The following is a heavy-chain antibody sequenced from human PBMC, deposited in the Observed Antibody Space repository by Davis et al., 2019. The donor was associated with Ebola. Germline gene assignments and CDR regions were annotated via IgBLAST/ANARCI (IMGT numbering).Heavy chain of an antibody. V-gene: IGHV3-23*01. D-gene: IGHD6-19*01. CDR1: GFTFSSYA. J-gene: IGHJ4*02. CDR3: AGGTRSGWHLEY. CDR2: ISGSGGST. Sequence: GESLKISCAASGFTFSSYAMSWVRQAPGKGLEWVSVISGSGGSTYCADSVKGRFTISRDNSKNTLFLQMNTLRAEDAAVYYCAGGTRSGWHLEYWGQGTLVTVSS.